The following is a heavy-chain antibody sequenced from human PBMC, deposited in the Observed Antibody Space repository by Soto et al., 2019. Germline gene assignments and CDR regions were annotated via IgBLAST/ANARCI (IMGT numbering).Heavy chain of an antibody. V-gene: IGHV6-1*01. CDR1: GESVSTNSAT. CDR3: ARLIGDSWLDS. Sequence: QVQLQQSGPGLVKPSQTLSLTCAISGESVSTNSATWDWIRQSPSTGLEWLGRTYYRSKWYQDYAVSVKGRITSNADTSNSQLLLQMNSVTPDDTAVYYCARLIGDSWLDSWGQGTLVTVSS. J-gene: IGHJ5*01. D-gene: IGHD2-8*01. CDR2: TYYRSKWYQ.